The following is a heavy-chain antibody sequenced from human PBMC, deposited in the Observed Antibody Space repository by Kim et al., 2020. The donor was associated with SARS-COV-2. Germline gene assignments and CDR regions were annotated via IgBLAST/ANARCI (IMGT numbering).Heavy chain of an antibody. D-gene: IGHD2-21*01. Sequence: GGSLRLSCAASGFSFSHAGMHWVRQTPGKALQWVTLILAEGNNTYYADSVKGRFTVSRDNSKNTLYLQMNSLRVEDTALYYCARDRGYCGSGPCHSGYFDFWGQGTLVTVSS. J-gene: IGHJ4*02. CDR2: ILAEGNNT. CDR3: ARDRGYCGSGPCHSGYFDF. CDR1: GFSFSHAG. V-gene: IGHV3-33*05.